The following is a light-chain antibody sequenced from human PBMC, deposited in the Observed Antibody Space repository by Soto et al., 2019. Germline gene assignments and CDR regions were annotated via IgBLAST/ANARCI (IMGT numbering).Light chain of an antibody. V-gene: IGKV1-5*01. Sequence: DIQMTQSPSTLSASVGDTVTITCRASQTISRWLAWYQQKPGKAPRLLIYTASTLESGVPSRFSASGSGTEFTLTISSLHPDDFATYYCQEYNNYWKCGQGTKVDIK. CDR3: QEYNNYWK. CDR1: QTISRW. J-gene: IGKJ1*01. CDR2: TAS.